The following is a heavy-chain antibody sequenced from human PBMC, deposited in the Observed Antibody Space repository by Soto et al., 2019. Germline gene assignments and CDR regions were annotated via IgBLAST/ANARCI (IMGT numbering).Heavy chain of an antibody. D-gene: IGHD4-4*01. CDR1: GFTFRSYG. V-gene: IGHV3-30*18. CDR3: AKDLPAVTHDYYYYGMDV. J-gene: IGHJ6*02. CDR2: ISYDGSNK. Sequence: GGSLRLSCAASGFTFRSYGMHWVRQAPGKGLEWVAVISYDGSNKYYADSVKGRFTISRDNSKNTLYLQMNSLRAEDTAVYYCAKDLPAVTHDYYYYGMDVWDQGTTVTGSS.